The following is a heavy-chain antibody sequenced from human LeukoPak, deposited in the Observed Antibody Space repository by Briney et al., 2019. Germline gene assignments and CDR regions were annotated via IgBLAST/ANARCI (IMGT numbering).Heavy chain of an antibody. D-gene: IGHD3-10*01. J-gene: IGHJ4*02. CDR3: ARDPGTPWFGELPKTGIYYFDY. CDR2: IYARGST. V-gene: IGHV4-4*07. CDR1: RGSISSYH. Sequence: SETLSLTCTVSRGSISSYHWSWIRQPAGKGLEWIGRIYARGSTNYNPPLKSRVTMSVDTSKNQFSLRLSSVTAADTAVYYCARDPGTPWFGELPKTGIYYFDYWGQGTLVTVSS.